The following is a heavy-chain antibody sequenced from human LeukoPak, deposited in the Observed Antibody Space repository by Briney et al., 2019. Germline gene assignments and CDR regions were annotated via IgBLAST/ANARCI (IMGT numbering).Heavy chain of an antibody. CDR2: ISRSSSYT. CDR3: ARSEPYGSGSYFDY. J-gene: IGHJ4*02. Sequence: RGSLTLSCAASGFTFSDYYMSWIRQAPGKGLEWVSYISRSSSYTTYADSVKGRFTISRDTAKNSLYLQMNSLRAEDTALYYCARSEPYGSGSYFDYWGQGTLVT. V-gene: IGHV3-11*03. D-gene: IGHD3-10*01. CDR1: GFTFSDYY.